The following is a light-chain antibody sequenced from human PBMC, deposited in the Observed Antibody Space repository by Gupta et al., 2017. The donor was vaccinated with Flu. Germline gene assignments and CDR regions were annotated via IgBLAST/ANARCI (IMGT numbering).Light chain of an antibody. V-gene: IGKV3/OR2-268*02. CDR3: QYAYNFIT. Sequence: EIVMTQSPATLSLSPGERATLSCRASQSVSSSYLSWYQQNPGQAPRLLIYGASTMATGITGRFSGSGSGTDFTLTISSRQPEDFAVYYWQYAYNFITFGGGTKLEIK. CDR1: QSVSSSY. CDR2: GAS. J-gene: IGKJ4*01.